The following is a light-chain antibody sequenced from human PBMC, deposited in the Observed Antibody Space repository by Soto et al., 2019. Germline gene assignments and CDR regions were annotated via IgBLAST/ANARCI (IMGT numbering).Light chain of an antibody. CDR3: QQANSFPYT. V-gene: IGKV1-12*01. CDR2: AAS. Sequence: DIQMTQSPSSVSASVGDRVTITCRASQAISSWLAWFQQKPGKAPRLLIYAASTLQSGVPSRFRGSGSGTDFTLTINSLQPEDFETYYCQQANSFPYTLGRGTKVDIK. J-gene: IGKJ3*01. CDR1: QAISSW.